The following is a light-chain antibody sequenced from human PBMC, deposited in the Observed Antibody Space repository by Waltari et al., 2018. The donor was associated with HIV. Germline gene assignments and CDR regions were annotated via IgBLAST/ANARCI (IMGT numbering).Light chain of an antibody. CDR3: AAWDDSLNGM. CDR2: SND. J-gene: IGLJ3*02. V-gene: IGLV1-44*01. Sequence: QSVLTQPPSVSGPPGQNVTISCSGSSTNIGRNIVNWYQQVPEAAPKLLIYSNDKRPSGVPDRFSGSKSGTSASLAISGLQSADEADYYCAAWDDSLNGMFGGGTKLTV. CDR1: STNIGRNI.